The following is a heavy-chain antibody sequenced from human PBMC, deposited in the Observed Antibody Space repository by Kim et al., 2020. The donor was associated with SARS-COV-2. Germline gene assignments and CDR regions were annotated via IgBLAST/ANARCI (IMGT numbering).Heavy chain of an antibody. CDR2: ISWDAGYT. V-gene: IGHV3-43*01. CDR3: AKSAGSGSYYRPSHIDS. Sequence: GGSLRLSCAASGFAFDDYPMHWVRQAPGKGLEWISLISWDAGYTYYAESLRGRFIISRDNSESSLYLQLNSLRSEDTAVYYCAKSAGSGSYYRPSHIDSWGQGTLVTVSS. CDR1: GFAFDDYP. J-gene: IGHJ4*02. D-gene: IGHD3-10*01.